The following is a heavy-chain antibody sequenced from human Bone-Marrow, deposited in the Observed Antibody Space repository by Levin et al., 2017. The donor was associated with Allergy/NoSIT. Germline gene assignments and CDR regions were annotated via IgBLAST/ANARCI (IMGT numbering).Heavy chain of an antibody. Sequence: GGSLRLSCKASGYTFSSYVISWVRQVPGQGLEWMGWSSAYNGRTKYVQNFEDRVNMTTDRSTSTAYMELRSLGSGDTAVYYCARENYDTSGQRLHFDSWGLGTLVTVSS. V-gene: IGHV1-18*01. CDR1: GYTFSSYV. CDR2: SSAYNGRT. D-gene: IGHD3-22*01. CDR3: ARENYDTSGQRLHFDS. J-gene: IGHJ4*02.